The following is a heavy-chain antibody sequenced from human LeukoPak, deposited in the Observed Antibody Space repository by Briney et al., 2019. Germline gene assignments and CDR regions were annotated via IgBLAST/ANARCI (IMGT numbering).Heavy chain of an antibody. CDR3: VSYYYGLLDY. J-gene: IGHJ4*02. V-gene: IGHV4-59*01. CDR2: IYYSGST. CDR1: GGSISSYY. Sequence: SETLSLTCTVSGGSISSYYWSWIRQPPGKGLEWIGYIYYSGSTNYNPSLKSRVTISVDTSKNQFSLKLSSVTAADTAVYYCVSYYYGLLDYWGQGTLVTVSS. D-gene: IGHD3-10*01.